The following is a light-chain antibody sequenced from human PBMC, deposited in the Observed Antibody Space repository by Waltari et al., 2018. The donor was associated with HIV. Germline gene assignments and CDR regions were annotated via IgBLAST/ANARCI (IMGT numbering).Light chain of an antibody. Sequence: EIVLTQSPGTLSLSPRERATLSCRASQSVSSSYLAWYQQKPGQAPTLLIYGASSRATGIPDRFSGSGSGTDFTLTISRLEPEDFAVYYCQQYGSSPRTFGQGTKLEIK. CDR3: QQYGSSPRT. V-gene: IGKV3-20*01. CDR2: GAS. J-gene: IGKJ2*01. CDR1: QSVSSSY.